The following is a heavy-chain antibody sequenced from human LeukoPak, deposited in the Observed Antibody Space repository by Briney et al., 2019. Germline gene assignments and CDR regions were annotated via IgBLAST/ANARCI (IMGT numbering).Heavy chain of an antibody. CDR2: IYYSGST. Sequence: SETLSLTCTVSGGSISSSSYYWGWIRQPPGKGLEWIGSIYYSGSTYYNPSLKSRVTISVDTSKNQFSLKLSSVTAADTAVYYCAREDRASPLLWFGELVFSRNNWFDPWGQGTLVTVSS. J-gene: IGHJ5*02. CDR1: GGSISSSSYY. D-gene: IGHD3-10*01. V-gene: IGHV4-39*07. CDR3: AREDRASPLLWFGELVFSRNNWFDP.